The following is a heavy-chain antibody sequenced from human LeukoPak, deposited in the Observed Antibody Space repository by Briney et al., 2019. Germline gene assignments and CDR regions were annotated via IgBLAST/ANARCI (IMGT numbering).Heavy chain of an antibody. V-gene: IGHV3-9*01. CDR1: GFTFDDYA. Sequence: GGSLRLSCAASGFTFDDYAMHWVRQAPGKGLEWVSGISWNSGSIGYADSVKGRFTISRDNAKNSLYLQMNSLRAVDTALYYCAKDRAPLKRYCSGGSCYKGWYFDLWGRGTLVTVSS. J-gene: IGHJ2*01. CDR3: AKDRAPLKRYCSGGSCYKGWYFDL. CDR2: ISWNSGSI. D-gene: IGHD2-15*01.